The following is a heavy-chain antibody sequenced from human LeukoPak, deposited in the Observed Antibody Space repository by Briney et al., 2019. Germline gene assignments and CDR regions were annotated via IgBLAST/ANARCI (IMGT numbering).Heavy chain of an antibody. Sequence: GGSLRLSCAASGFTVSSNYMNWVRQAPEKGLEWVSVIYSGGSTYYADSVKGRFTISRDNSKNTLYLQMNSLRAEDTAVYYCARVLHKRNYDSSDYYGYWGQGTLVTVSS. CDR1: GFTVSSNY. J-gene: IGHJ4*02. D-gene: IGHD3-22*01. V-gene: IGHV3-66*01. CDR3: ARVLHKRNYDSSDYYGY. CDR2: IYSGGST.